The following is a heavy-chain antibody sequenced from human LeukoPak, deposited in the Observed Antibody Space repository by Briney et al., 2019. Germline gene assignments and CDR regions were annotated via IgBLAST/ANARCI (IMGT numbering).Heavy chain of an antibody. J-gene: IGHJ4*02. V-gene: IGHV4-30-4*01. Sequence: SETLSLTCAISGGSISSGDCYWTWIRHAPGKGLEWIGYIYYSETTDYNPSLQSRAIISLDTSKNQVSLKLTSVTAADTAVYYCARGGEGADSYGPHYFDFWGQGTLAVVSS. CDR2: IYYSETT. CDR1: GGSISSGDCY. D-gene: IGHD3-10*01. CDR3: ARGGEGADSYGPHYFDF.